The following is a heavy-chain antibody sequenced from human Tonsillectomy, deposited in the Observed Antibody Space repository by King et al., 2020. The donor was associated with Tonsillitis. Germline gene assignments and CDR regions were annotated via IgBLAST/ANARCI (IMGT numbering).Heavy chain of an antibody. D-gene: IGHD5-18*01. J-gene: IGHJ3*02. CDR2: INSDGSST. CDR1: GFTFSSYW. Sequence: VQLVESGGGLVQPGGSLRLSCAASGFTFSSYWMHWVRQAPGKGLVWVSRINSDGSSTSYADSVKGRFTISRDNAKNTLYLQMNSLRAEDTAVYYCARESRGDTAMVSDAFDIWGQGTMVTVSS. V-gene: IGHV3-74*01. CDR3: ARESRGDTAMVSDAFDI.